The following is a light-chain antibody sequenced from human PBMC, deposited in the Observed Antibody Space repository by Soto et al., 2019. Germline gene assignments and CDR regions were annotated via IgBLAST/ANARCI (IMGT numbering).Light chain of an antibody. CDR3: SSYAGAYTFV. J-gene: IGLJ2*01. Sequence: QSVLTQPRSVSGSPGQSVTISCAGTSSNVGAFTYVSWYQYHPGEAPKLLISDVSKRPSGVPDRFSGSKSGNTASLTISGLQAEDEADYYCSSYAGAYTFVFGGGTKLTVL. CDR1: SSNVGAFTY. CDR2: DVS. V-gene: IGLV2-11*01.